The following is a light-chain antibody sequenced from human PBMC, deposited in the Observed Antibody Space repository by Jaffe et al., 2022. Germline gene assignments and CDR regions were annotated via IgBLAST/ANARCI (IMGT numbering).Light chain of an antibody. CDR1: QSVSSSY. Sequence: ENVLTQSPGTLSLSPGERAALSCRASQSVSSSYLAWYQQKPGQAPRLLIYGASSRATGIPDRFSGSGSGTDFTLTISRLEPEDFALYYCHQYATSPWTFGQGTKVEIK. CDR3: HQYATSPWT. V-gene: IGKV3-20*01. J-gene: IGKJ1*01. CDR2: GAS.